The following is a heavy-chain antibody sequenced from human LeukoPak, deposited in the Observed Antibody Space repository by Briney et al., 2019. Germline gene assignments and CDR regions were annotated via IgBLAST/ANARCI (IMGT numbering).Heavy chain of an antibody. V-gene: IGHV1-69*05. Sequence: RASVKVSCKASGGTFSSYAISWVRQAPGQGLEWMGRIIPIFGTANYAQKFQGRVTITTDDSTSTAYMELSSLRSEDTAVYYCARGEMATTWGFDYWGQGTLVTVSS. D-gene: IGHD5-24*01. CDR2: IIPIFGTA. CDR3: ARGEMATTWGFDY. CDR1: GGTFSSYA. J-gene: IGHJ4*02.